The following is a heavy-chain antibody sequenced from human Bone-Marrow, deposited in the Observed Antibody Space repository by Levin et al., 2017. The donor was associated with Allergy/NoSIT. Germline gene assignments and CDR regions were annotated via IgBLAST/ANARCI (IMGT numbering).Heavy chain of an antibody. CDR3: ARHSASQVGATVYYFDY. J-gene: IGHJ4*02. CDR2: IYPGDSDT. D-gene: IGHD1-26*01. CDR1: GYSFTSYW. Sequence: GGSLRLSCKGSGYSFTSYWIGWVRQMPGKGLEWMGIIYPGDSDTRYSPSFQGQVTISADKSISTAYLQWSSLKASDTAMYYCARHSASQVGATVYYFDYWGQGTLVTVSS. V-gene: IGHV5-51*01.